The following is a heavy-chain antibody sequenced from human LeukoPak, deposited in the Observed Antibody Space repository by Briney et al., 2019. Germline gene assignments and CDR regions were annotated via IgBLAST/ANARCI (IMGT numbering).Heavy chain of an antibody. D-gene: IGHD2-8*01. CDR2: ITYSGNT. V-gene: IGHV4-39*07. Sequence: SETLSLTCAVSGGSVSSSKYLWGWIRQPPGKELEWIGSITYSGNTDYNPSLKSRVTLSVDTSKNQFSLKLTSVTAADSAVYYCAGLGVMVLVYQSESWGQGTPVTVSS. J-gene: IGHJ1*01. CDR3: AGLGVMVLVYQSES. CDR1: GGSVSSSKYL.